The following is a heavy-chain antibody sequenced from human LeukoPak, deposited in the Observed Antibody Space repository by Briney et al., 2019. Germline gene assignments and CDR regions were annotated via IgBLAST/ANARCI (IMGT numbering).Heavy chain of an antibody. CDR3: ARGEWELQIDY. J-gene: IGHJ4*02. CDR1: GFTFSSYE. CDR2: ISSSGSTI. D-gene: IGHD1-26*01. Sequence: PGGSLRLSCAASGFTFSSYEMNWVRQAPGKGLEWVSYISSSGSTIYYADSVKGRFTISRDNAKNSLYLQMNSLRAEDTAVYYCARGEWELQIDYWGQGTLVTVSS. V-gene: IGHV3-48*03.